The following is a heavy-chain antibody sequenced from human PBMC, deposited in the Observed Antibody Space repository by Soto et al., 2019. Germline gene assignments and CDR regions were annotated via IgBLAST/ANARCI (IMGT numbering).Heavy chain of an antibody. D-gene: IGHD5-18*01. Sequence: GGSLRLSCAASGFTFRSYSMNWVRQAPGKGLEWVSYISSSNRTINYADSVKGRFIISRDNAKNSLYLQMHSLRDEDTAVYYCGRAESPDTAYFSDYWGQGTLVTVSS. J-gene: IGHJ4*02. CDR1: GFTFRSYS. CDR3: GRAESPDTAYFSDY. V-gene: IGHV3-48*02. CDR2: ISSSNRTI.